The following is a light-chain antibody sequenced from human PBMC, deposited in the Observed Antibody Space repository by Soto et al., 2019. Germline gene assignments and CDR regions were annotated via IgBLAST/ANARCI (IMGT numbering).Light chain of an antibody. CDR2: DAS. Sequence: EIVLTQSPATLSLSPGERATLSCRASQSVSSYLAWYQQKPGQAPRLLIYDASNRATGIPARFSSSGSGTDFTLTISSLEPEDFAVYYCQRRSNWLTFGGGTKVEFK. V-gene: IGKV3-11*01. CDR3: QRRSNWLT. J-gene: IGKJ4*01. CDR1: QSVSSY.